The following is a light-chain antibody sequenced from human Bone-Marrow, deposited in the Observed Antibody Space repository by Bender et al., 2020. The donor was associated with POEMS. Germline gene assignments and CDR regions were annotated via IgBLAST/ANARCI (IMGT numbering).Light chain of an antibody. CDR3: VAWDDTLNGWV. J-gene: IGLJ2*01. V-gene: IGLV1-47*01. CDR1: SSNIGRNY. CDR2: RDN. Sequence: QSVVTQPPSASGTPGQRVTISCSGSSSNIGRNYIYWYQQFPGLAPKLLIYRDNQRPSGVPDRFSGSKSGTSASLAISGLHSEDEADYYCVAWDDTLNGWVFGGGTKLTVL.